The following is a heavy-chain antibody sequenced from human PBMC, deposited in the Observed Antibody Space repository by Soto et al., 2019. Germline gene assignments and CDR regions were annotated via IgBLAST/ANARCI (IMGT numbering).Heavy chain of an antibody. CDR1: GGSISSGDYY. J-gene: IGHJ4*02. V-gene: IGHV4-30-4*01. CDR2: IYYSGST. CDR3: ARAGRAAAGRPFDY. D-gene: IGHD6-13*01. Sequence: SETLSLTCTVSGGSISSGDYYWSWIRRPPGKGLEWIGYIYYSGSTYYNPSLKSRVTISVDTSKNQFSLKLSSVTAADTAVYYCARAGRAAAGRPFDYWGQGTLVTVSS.